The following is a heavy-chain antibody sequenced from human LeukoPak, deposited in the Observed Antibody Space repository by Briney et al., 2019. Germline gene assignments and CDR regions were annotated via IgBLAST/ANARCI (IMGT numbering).Heavy chain of an antibody. Sequence: RGSLRLSCAASGFTFSSYAMSWVRQAPGKGLEWVSAISGSGGSTYYADSVKGRFTISRDNSKNTLYLQMNSLRAEDTAVYHCAKWSAPYYDSSGTLDYWGQGTLVTVSS. V-gene: IGHV3-23*01. J-gene: IGHJ4*02. CDR2: ISGSGGST. D-gene: IGHD3-22*01. CDR1: GFTFSSYA. CDR3: AKWSAPYYDSSGTLDY.